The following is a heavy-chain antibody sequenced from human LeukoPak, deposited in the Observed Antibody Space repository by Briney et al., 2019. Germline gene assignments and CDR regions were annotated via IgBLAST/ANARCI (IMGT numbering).Heavy chain of an antibody. Sequence: PSETLSLTCAVYGGSFSGYYWSWIRQPPGKGLEWIGEINHSGSTNYNPSLKSRVTISVDTSKNQFSLKLSSVTAADTTVYYCARGGIVGATYDYWGQGTLATVSS. V-gene: IGHV4-34*01. CDR2: INHSGST. CDR1: GGSFSGYY. D-gene: IGHD1-26*01. J-gene: IGHJ4*02. CDR3: ARGGIVGATYDY.